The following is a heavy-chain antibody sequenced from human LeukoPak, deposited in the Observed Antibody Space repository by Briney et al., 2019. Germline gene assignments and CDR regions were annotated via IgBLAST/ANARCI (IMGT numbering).Heavy chain of an antibody. J-gene: IGHJ4*02. V-gene: IGHV4-59*01. CDR3: ARGNWNYVLRSVAFDY. Sequence: SETLSLTCTVSGGSISSYYWSWIRQPPGKGLEWIGYIYYSGSTNYDPSLKSRVTISVDTSKNQFSLKLSSVTAADTAVYYCARGNWNYVLRSVAFDYWGQGTLVTVSS. D-gene: IGHD1-7*01. CDR2: IYYSGST. CDR1: GGSISSYY.